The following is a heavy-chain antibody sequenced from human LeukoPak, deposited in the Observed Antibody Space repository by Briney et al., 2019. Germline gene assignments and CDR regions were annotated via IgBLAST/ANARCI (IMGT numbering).Heavy chain of an antibody. CDR2: IYTSGST. CDR1: GGSISSGSYY. Sequence: SQTLSPTCTVSGGSISSGSYYWSWIRQPAGKGLEWIGRIYTSGSTNYNPSLKSRVTISVDTSKNQFSLKLSSVTAADTAVYYCARAVAGTAPFDYWGQGTLVTVSS. CDR3: ARAVAGTAPFDY. J-gene: IGHJ4*02. V-gene: IGHV4-61*02. D-gene: IGHD6-19*01.